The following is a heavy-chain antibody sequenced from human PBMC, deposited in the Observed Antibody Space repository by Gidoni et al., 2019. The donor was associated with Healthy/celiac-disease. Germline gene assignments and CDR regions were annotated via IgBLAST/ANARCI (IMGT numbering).Heavy chain of an antibody. Sequence: EVQLVESGGGLVKPGGSLRLSCAASGFTFSNAWMSWVRQAPGKGLEWVGRIKSKTEGGTTDYAAPVKGRFTISRDDSKNTLYLQMNSLKTEDTAVYYCTTDHVVVVPIMDWGQGTLVTVSS. J-gene: IGHJ4*02. CDR3: TTDHVVVVPIMD. CDR2: IKSKTEGGTT. V-gene: IGHV3-15*01. CDR1: GFTFSNAW. D-gene: IGHD3-22*01.